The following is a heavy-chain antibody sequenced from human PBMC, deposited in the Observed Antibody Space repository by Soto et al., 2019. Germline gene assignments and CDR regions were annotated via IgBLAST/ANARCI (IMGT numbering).Heavy chain of an antibody. CDR2: IYYSGST. Sequence: PSETLSLTCVVSGGSLSSYYWSWIRQPPGKGLEWIGYIYYSGSTNYNPSLKSRVTISVDTSKNQFSLKLSSVTAADTAVYYCASWVDTAKGHYYYYCGMDVWGQGTTVTVSS. CDR1: GGSLSSYY. J-gene: IGHJ6*02. CDR3: ASWVDTAKGHYYYYCGMDV. D-gene: IGHD5-18*01. V-gene: IGHV4-59*08.